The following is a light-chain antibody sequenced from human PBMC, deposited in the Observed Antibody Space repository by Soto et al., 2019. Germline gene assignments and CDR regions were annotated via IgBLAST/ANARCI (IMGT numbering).Light chain of an antibody. Sequence: QSALTQPASVSGSPGQSITISCTGTSSDVGGYNYVSWYQQHPGKAPKLMIYDVSNRPSGVSNRFSGSKSGNTASLTISGLQVEDEADYYCSSYTSSSTYNYVFGTGTKLTVL. CDR1: SSDVGGYNY. CDR3: SSYTSSSTYNYV. CDR2: DVS. J-gene: IGLJ1*01. V-gene: IGLV2-14*01.